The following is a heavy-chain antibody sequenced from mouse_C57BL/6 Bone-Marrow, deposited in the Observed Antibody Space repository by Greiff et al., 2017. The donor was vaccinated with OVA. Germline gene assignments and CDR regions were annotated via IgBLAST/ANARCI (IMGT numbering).Heavy chain of an antibody. Sequence: QVQLKQPGAELVKPGASVKLSCKASGYTFTSYWMHWVKQRPGQGLEWIGMIHPNSGSTNYNEKFKSKATLTVDKSSSTAYMQLSSLTSEDSAVYYCARCYLLLRLKDYWGQGTSVTVSP. V-gene: IGHV1-64*01. D-gene: IGHD1-1*01. CDR2: IHPNSGST. CDR1: GYTFTSYW. J-gene: IGHJ4*01. CDR3: ARCYLLLRLKDY.